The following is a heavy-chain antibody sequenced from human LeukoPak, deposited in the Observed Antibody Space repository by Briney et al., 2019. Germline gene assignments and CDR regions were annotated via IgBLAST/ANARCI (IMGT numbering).Heavy chain of an antibody. J-gene: IGHJ4*02. CDR3: ARGLSSFDY. Sequence: GGSLRLSCAASGFTFSSYSMNWVRQAAGKGLEWVSSISTGSNYIYYADSVKGRFTISRDNAKNSLYLQVNSLRAEDTAVYYCARGLSSFDYWGQGTLVTVSS. D-gene: IGHD6-6*01. CDR2: ISTGSNYI. CDR1: GFTFSSYS. V-gene: IGHV3-21*01.